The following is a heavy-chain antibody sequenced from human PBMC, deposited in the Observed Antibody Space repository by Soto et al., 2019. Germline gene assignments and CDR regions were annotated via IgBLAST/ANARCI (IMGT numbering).Heavy chain of an antibody. CDR3: VSLAR. J-gene: IGHJ4*02. Sequence: QVQLVQSGAEVKKPGASVKVSCKASGYTFTSYDINWVRQAPGQGLEWMGWMNPNRGNTGYAQIFQGRVTMTRNTSISTAYMELNSLRSEDTAVYYCVSLARWGQGTLVTVSS. V-gene: IGHV1-8*01. CDR2: MNPNRGNT. CDR1: GYTFTSYD.